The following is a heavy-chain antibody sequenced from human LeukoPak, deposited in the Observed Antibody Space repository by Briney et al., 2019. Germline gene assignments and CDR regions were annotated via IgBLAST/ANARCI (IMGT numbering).Heavy chain of an antibody. J-gene: IGHJ6*03. V-gene: IGHV1-2*02. CDR2: INPNSGGT. D-gene: IGHD3-10*01. CDR1: GYTFTGYY. CDR3: ARAYYYGSGSYSSRSNYYYYYMDV. Sequence: ASVKVSCMASGYTFTGYYMHWVRQAPGQGLEWMGWINPNSGGTNYAQKFQGRVTMTRDTSISTAYMELSRLRSDDTAVYYCARAYYYGSGSYSSRSNYYYYYMDVWGKGTTVTISS.